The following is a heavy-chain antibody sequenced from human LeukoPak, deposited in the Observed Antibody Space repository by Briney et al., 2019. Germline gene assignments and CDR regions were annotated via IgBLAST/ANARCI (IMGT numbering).Heavy chain of an antibody. J-gene: IGHJ4*02. CDR2: IWYDGSNK. Sequence: PGGSLRQSCAASGFTFSSYGMHWVRQAPGRGLEWVAVIWYDGSNKYYADSVKGRFTISRDNSKNTLYLQMNSLRAEDTAVYYCAKDLSDYGDFPIDYWGQGTLVTVSS. V-gene: IGHV3-33*06. D-gene: IGHD4-17*01. CDR3: AKDLSDYGDFPIDY. CDR1: GFTFSSYG.